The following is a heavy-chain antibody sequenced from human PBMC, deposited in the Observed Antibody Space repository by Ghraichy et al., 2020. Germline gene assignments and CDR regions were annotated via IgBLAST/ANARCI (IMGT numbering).Heavy chain of an antibody. J-gene: IGHJ6*03. CDR2: ISSRSDT. V-gene: IGHV3-48*02. CDR3: ASRYCSSTSCHYMDV. D-gene: IGHD2-2*01. Sequence: LSLTCAASGFNFNTYGMNWVRQALGKGLEWISHISSRSDTFYADSVKGRFTISRDNAKDSLYLQMNSLRDEDTAVYYCASRYCSSTSCHYMDVWGKGTTVIVSS. CDR1: GFNFNTYG.